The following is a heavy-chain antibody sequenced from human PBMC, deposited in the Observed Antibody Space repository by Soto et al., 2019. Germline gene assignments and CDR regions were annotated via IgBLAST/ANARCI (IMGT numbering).Heavy chain of an antibody. D-gene: IGHD6-6*01. V-gene: IGHV4-34*01. CDR3: ARGVLSSSHFDY. CDR1: GGSFSGYY. Sequence: QVQLQQWGAGLLKPSETLSLTCAVYGGSFSGYYWSWIRQPPGKGLEWIGEINHSGSTNYNPSLKSRVTISVDTSKNQLSLKLSSVTAADTAVYYCARGVLSSSHFDYWGQGTLVTVSS. J-gene: IGHJ4*02. CDR2: INHSGST.